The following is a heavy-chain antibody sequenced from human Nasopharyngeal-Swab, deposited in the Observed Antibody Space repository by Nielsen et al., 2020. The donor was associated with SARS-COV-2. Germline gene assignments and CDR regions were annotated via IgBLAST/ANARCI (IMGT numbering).Heavy chain of an antibody. D-gene: IGHD5-18*01. J-gene: IGHJ4*02. CDR3: AHRRGGAMAQKPFDY. CDR2: IYWDDDK. CDR1: GFSLSTSGVG. Sequence: SGPTLVKPTQTLTLTCTFSGFSLSTSGVGVGWIRQPPGKALEWLAIIYWDDDKRYSPSLKSRLTITKDTSKNQVVLTMTNMDPVDTATYYCAHRRGGAMAQKPFDYWGQGTLVTVSS. V-gene: IGHV2-5*02.